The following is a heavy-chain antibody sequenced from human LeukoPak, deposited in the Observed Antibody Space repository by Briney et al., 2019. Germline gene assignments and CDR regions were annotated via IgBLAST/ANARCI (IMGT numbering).Heavy chain of an antibody. CDR1: GGSFSGYY. J-gene: IGHJ3*02. Sequence: SETLSLTCAVYGGSFSGYYWSWIRQPPGKGLEWIGEINHSGSTNYNPSLKSRVTISVDTSKNQFSLKLSSVTAADTAVYYCARDLVGGSYGNAYDIWGQGTMVTVSS. V-gene: IGHV4-34*01. D-gene: IGHD1-26*01. CDR3: ARDLVGGSYGNAYDI. CDR2: INHSGST.